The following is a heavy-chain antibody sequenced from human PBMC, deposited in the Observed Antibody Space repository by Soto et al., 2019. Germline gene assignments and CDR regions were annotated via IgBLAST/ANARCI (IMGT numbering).Heavy chain of an antibody. J-gene: IGHJ4*02. CDR3: AKTETFNGYHNAFDY. CDR2: ISGGGGST. V-gene: IGHV3-23*01. Sequence: EVQLSESGGGLVQPGGSLRLSCAASGFSFAGYALTWVRLAPGKGLEWVASISGGGGSTYYADSVKCRFSISRDNSNRMVYLQMGSLTAGDTAVYYCAKTETFNGYHNAFDYWGKGTRVTVSS. D-gene: IGHD3-9*01. CDR1: GFSFAGYA.